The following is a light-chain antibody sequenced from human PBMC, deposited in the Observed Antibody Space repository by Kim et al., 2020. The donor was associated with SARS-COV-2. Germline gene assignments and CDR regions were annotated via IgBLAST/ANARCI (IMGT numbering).Light chain of an antibody. CDR3: QQYSTYST. CDR1: QGISNY. CDR2: TVS. V-gene: IGKV1-5*03. Sequence: DIQMTQSPSTLSAYVGDRVTITCRASQGISNYLAWYQQKPGKAPNLLIHTVSSLESGVPSRFSGSGSGTEFTLTISSLQPDDFAIYYCQQYSTYSTFGQGTKVDIK. J-gene: IGKJ1*01.